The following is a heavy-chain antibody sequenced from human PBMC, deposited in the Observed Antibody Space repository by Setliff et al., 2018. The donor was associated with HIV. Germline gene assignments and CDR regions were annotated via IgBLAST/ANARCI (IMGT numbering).Heavy chain of an antibody. CDR1: GFTFSSYE. CDR2: ISSSGSTI. CDR3: AKEGSTAVAGYADYFQD. V-gene: IGHV3-48*03. J-gene: IGHJ1*01. Sequence: PGGSLRLSCAASGFTFSSYEMNWVRQAPGKGLEWVSYISSSGSTIYYADSVKGRFTISRDNAKNSMDLQMNSLRADDTAVYYCAKEGSTAVAGYADYFQDWGQGTLVTVSS. D-gene: IGHD6-19*01.